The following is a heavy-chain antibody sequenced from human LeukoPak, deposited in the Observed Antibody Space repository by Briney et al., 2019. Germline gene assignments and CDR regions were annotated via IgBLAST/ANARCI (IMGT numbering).Heavy chain of an antibody. CDR1: GGSITSNSYY. CDR3: ARVESSGWYFPLDY. J-gene: IGHJ4*02. D-gene: IGHD6-19*01. Sequence: SETLSLTCTVSGGSITSNSYYWGWIRQPPGKGLEWIGSIYYTGDTYYNPSLKRRVTISVDTSKNHFSLKLNSVTAADTAVYYCARVESSGWYFPLDYWGQGTLVTVSS. V-gene: IGHV4-39*07. CDR2: IYYTGDT.